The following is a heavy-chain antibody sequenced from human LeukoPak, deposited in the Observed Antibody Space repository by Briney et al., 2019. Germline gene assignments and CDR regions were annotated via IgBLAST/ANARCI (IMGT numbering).Heavy chain of an antibody. CDR1: GGTFSSYA. J-gene: IGHJ4*02. CDR2: IIPIFGTA. CDR3: ASSGTVFGGYNSQPTFDY. D-gene: IGHD5-24*01. V-gene: IGHV1-69*13. Sequence: SVKVSCKASGGTFSSYAISWVRQAPGQGLEWMGGIIPIFGTANYAQKFQGRVTITADESTSTAYMELSSLRSEDTAVYYCASSGTVFGGYNSQPTFDYWGQGTLVTVSS.